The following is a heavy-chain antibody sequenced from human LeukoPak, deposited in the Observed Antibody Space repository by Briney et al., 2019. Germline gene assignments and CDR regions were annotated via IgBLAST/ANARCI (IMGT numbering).Heavy chain of an antibody. J-gene: IGHJ4*02. Sequence: GGSLRLSCAASGNYWMHWVRQAPGKGLVWVSHINSDGSWTSYADSVKGRFTISKDNAKNTVYLQMNSLRAEDTAVYYCVSFYETYRGRGTLVTVSS. V-gene: IGHV3-74*01. CDR2: INSDGSWT. CDR1: GNYW. CDR3: VSFYETY. D-gene: IGHD2/OR15-2a*01.